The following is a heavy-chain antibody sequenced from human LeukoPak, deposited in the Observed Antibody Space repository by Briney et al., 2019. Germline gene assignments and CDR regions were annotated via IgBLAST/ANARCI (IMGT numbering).Heavy chain of an antibody. J-gene: IGHJ5*02. V-gene: IGHV1-69*05. CDR2: IIPIFGTE. CDR3: ARARSPSSGYLLRDHNWFDP. Sequence: SVKVSCKASGGTYSSYAISWVRQAPGQGLEWMGGIIPIFGTENYAQKFQGRVTITTDESTSTAYMELSSLRSEDTAVYYCARARSPSSGYLLRDHNWFDPWGQGTLVTVSS. D-gene: IGHD3-22*01. CDR1: GGTYSSYA.